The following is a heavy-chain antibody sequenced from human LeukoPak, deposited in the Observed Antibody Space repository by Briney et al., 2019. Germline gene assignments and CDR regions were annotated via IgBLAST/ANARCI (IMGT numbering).Heavy chain of an antibody. Sequence: GSLRLSCAASGFTFSSYSMNWVRQAPGKGLEWIGEINDSGSTNYNPSRKSRVTISVDTSKNQFSLKLSSVTAADTAVYYCARSAPFDYWGQGTLVIVSS. CDR3: ARSAPFDY. J-gene: IGHJ4*02. CDR1: GFTFSSYS. V-gene: IGHV4-34*01. CDR2: INDSGST.